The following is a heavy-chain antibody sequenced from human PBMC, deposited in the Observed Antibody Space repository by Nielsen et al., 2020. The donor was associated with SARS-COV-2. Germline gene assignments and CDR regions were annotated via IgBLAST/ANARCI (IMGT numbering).Heavy chain of an antibody. CDR3: AKDLGPDAGYTVFNDYFDN. V-gene: IGHV3-33*06. Sequence: GESLKISCAASGFTFSFYDIHWVRQAPGEGLEWVAVMWADGATEHYAESVKSRFTVSRDASKNTVYLQMNSLRAADSAVYYCAKDLGPDAGYTVFNDYFDNWGQGTLVTVSS. CDR2: MWADGATE. CDR1: GFTFSFYD. J-gene: IGHJ4*02. D-gene: IGHD5/OR15-5a*01.